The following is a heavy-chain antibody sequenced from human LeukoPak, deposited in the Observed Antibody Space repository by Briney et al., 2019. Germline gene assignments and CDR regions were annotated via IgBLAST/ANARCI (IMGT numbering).Heavy chain of an antibody. Sequence: QPGGSLILSCVASGFTFHNYAMTWVRQAPGKGLEWVAIISFDGTHKYYAGSLKGRFTVSRDNSKNTVYLQMNSLRPEDTAVYYCAKELPAHYYKYAFDIWGQGTLVTVSS. V-gene: IGHV3-30*18. CDR2: ISFDGTHK. J-gene: IGHJ3*02. CDR3: AKELPAHYYKYAFDI. D-gene: IGHD3-22*01. CDR1: GFTFHNYA.